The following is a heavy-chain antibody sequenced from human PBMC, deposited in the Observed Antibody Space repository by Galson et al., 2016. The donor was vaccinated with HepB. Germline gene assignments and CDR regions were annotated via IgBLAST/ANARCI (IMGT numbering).Heavy chain of an antibody. CDR2: IKSNSDGGTR. J-gene: IGHJ4*02. V-gene: IGHV3-15*01. D-gene: IGHD4-11*01. CDR3: SGSPLQSLTVNFDY. Sequence: SLRLSCAASGLSFRDAWMSWVRQAPGKGLGWIGRIKSNSDGGTRDYAIPLKGRVTISRADSQSTLYLQMNRLTPEDTAVYYCSGSPLQSLTVNFDYWGRGTLVTVAS. CDR1: GLSFRDAW.